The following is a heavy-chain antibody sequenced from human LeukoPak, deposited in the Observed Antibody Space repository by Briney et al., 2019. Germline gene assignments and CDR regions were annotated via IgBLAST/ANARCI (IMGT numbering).Heavy chain of an antibody. V-gene: IGHV3-23*01. CDR2: ISGSGGST. CDR3: APPMVRGVDY. Sequence: PGGSLRLSCVASGFTFSNYAMSWVRQAPVKGLEWVSAISGSGGSTYYADSVKGRFTISRENSKHTLYLQMNSLRVEDTAVYYCAPPMVRGVDYWGQGTLVTVSS. D-gene: IGHD3-10*01. CDR1: GFTFSNYA. J-gene: IGHJ4*02.